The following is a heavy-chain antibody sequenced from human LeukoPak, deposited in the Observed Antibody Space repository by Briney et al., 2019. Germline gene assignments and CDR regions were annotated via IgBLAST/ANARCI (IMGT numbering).Heavy chain of an antibody. J-gene: IGHJ3*02. CDR3: ARGDPRTETYYYDTSGHKGAGTFDI. CDR1: GGSISSSSYY. CDR2: IYYSGST. Sequence: SETLSLTCAVYGGSISSSSYYWGWIRQPPGKGLEWIGSIYYSGSTYYNPSLKSRVTISVDTSKNQFSLKLSSVTAADTAVYYCARGDPRTETYYYDTSGHKGAGTFDIWGQGTMVTVSS. D-gene: IGHD3-22*01. V-gene: IGHV4-39*01.